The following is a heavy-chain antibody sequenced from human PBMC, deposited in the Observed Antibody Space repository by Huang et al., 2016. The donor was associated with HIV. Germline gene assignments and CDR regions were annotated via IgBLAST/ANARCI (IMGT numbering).Heavy chain of an antibody. CDR3: ARAVDGFNSKGFYMDV. D-gene: IGHD5-12*01. CDR1: GFIFDNYG. Sequence: QVQLVESGGGVVQPGGSLRLSCGASGFIFDNYGMDWVRQAPGKGLEWWEFIRSYGSNKDNGDSVKGRFSISRDNFDNTVYLRMNSLGDGDTAMYYCARAVDGFNSKGFYMDVWGKGTAVIVSS. J-gene: IGHJ6*03. CDR2: IRSYGSNK. V-gene: IGHV3-30*02.